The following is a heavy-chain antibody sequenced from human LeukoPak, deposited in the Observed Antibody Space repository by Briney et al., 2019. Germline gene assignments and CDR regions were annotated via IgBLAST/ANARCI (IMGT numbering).Heavy chain of an antibody. CDR2: IYHSGNT. CDR3: VRGVQQWPYYYDY. D-gene: IGHD6-19*01. Sequence: SETLSLACTVSGGSISTYYWNWIRQPPGKGLEWIGSIYHSGNTNYNPSLRSPVTISVDTSKNQFSLKLSSVTAADTAVYYCVRGVQQWPYYYDYWGQGTLVTVSS. V-gene: IGHV4-59*01. CDR1: GGSISTYY. J-gene: IGHJ4*02.